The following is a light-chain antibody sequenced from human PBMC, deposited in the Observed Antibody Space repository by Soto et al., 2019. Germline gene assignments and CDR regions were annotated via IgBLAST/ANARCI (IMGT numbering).Light chain of an antibody. J-gene: IGKJ1*01. CDR2: GVS. V-gene: IGKV3-20*01. Sequence: EIVLTQSPGTLPLSPGERATLSCRASQSVSSSYLAWYQQKPGQAPRLLIFGVSSRATGVPDRFSGSGSGKAFTLTISRLEPEVFAVYYCQQYSNSPGTFGQGTKGKIK. CDR3: QQYSNSPGT. CDR1: QSVSSSY.